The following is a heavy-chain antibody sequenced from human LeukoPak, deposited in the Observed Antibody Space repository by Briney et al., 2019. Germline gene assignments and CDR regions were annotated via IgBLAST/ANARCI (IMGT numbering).Heavy chain of an antibody. Sequence: SETLSLTCAVSGGSITSINWWNWVRQPPGKGLEWIGETHHGGNTKYSPSLKSRLTISVDKSKNQFSLKLSSVTAADTAVYYCAIPKQQLDAFDIWGQGTMVTVSS. D-gene: IGHD6-13*01. CDR1: GGSITSINW. V-gene: IGHV4-4*02. CDR2: THHGGNT. J-gene: IGHJ3*02. CDR3: AIPKQQLDAFDI.